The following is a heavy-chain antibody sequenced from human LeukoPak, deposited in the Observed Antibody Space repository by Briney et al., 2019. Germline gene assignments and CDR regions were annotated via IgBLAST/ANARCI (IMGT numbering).Heavy chain of an antibody. CDR2: ISSSSSYI. V-gene: IGHV3-21*01. Sequence: GGSLRLSCAASGFTFSSYSMNWVRQTPGKGLEWVSSISSSSSYIFYADSVKGRFTMSRDNAKKSLFLQMNILRAEDTAVYYCARDYGDYEPGRHHYYYYYMDVWGKGTTVTVSS. D-gene: IGHD4-17*01. J-gene: IGHJ6*03. CDR1: GFTFSSYS. CDR3: ARDYGDYEPGRHHYYYYYMDV.